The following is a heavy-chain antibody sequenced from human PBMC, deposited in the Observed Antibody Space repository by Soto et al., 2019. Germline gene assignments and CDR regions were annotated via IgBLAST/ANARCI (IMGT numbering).Heavy chain of an antibody. CDR2: ISTDGSST. Sequence: EMQLVESGGGLVQPGGSLRISCAASGFTFSNYWMHWVRQTPGKGLVWVSRISTDGSSTWYADSVKGRFTISRDSATNTLYLQMSRLSAEDTAVYYCARGGRMSDYYYGMDVWGQGTTVAGSS. CDR3: ARGGRMSDYYYGMDV. CDR1: GFTFSNYW. V-gene: IGHV3-74*01. J-gene: IGHJ6*02.